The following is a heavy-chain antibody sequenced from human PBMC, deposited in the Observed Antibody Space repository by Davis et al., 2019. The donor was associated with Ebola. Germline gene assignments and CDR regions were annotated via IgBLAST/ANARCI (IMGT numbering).Heavy chain of an antibody. Sequence: MPSETLSLTCAVSGGSFSGYYWNWIRQSPGKGLEWIGEINHRGSTRYNPSLKSRVTISGDTSKNQFSLKLTSVTAADTAMYYCARLHNWNGLDYWGQGTLVTVSS. J-gene: IGHJ4*02. V-gene: IGHV4-34*01. CDR1: GGSFSGYY. CDR3: ARLHNWNGLDY. D-gene: IGHD1-20*01. CDR2: INHRGST.